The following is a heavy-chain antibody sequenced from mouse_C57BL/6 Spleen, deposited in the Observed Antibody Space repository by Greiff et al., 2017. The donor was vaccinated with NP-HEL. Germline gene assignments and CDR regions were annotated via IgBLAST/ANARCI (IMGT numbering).Heavy chain of an antibody. V-gene: IGHV1-61*01. CDR3: ARSRDYGNYVDYAMDY. Sequence: QVQLQQPGAELVRPGSSVKLSCKASGYTFTSYWMDWVKQRPGQGLEWIGNIYPSDSETHYNQKFKDKATLTVDKSSSTAYMQLSSLTSEDSAVYYCARSRDYGNYVDYAMDYWGQGTSVTVSS. CDR1: GYTFTSYW. D-gene: IGHD2-1*01. J-gene: IGHJ4*01. CDR2: IYPSDSET.